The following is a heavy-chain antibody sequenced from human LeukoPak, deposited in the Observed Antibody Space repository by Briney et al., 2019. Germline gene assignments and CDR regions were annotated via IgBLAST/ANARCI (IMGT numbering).Heavy chain of an antibody. CDR3: ARRYCTPSSCYSDY. Sequence: KPGGSLRLSCAASGFIFSDYYMSWIRQAPGKGLEWVSFISDGGRPLHYADSVKGRFTISRDNAKNLLYLQMNSLRDEDTAVYFCARRYCTPSSCYSDYWGQGALVTVSS. V-gene: IGHV3-11*01. CDR1: GFIFSDYY. J-gene: IGHJ4*02. D-gene: IGHD2-8*01. CDR2: ISDGGRPL.